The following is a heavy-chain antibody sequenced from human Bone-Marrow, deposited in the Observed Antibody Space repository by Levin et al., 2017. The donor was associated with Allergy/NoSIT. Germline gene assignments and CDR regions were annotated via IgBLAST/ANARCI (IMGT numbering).Heavy chain of an antibody. V-gene: IGHV3-15*07. Sequence: GESLKISCAVSGFTLNNAWINWVRQAPGKGLEWVGRFKGKTDGGTTDYAAPVKGRFTISRDNAKNSLTLQMNSLRAEDTAVYYCARGIIGDVRVAHKEAFDIWGQGTMVSVSS. CDR2: FKGKTDGGTT. CDR3: ARGIIGDVRVAHKEAFDI. D-gene: IGHD2-8*02. J-gene: IGHJ3*02. CDR1: GFTLNNAW.